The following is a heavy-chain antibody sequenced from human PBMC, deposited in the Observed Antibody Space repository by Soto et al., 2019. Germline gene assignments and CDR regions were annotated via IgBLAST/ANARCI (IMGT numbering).Heavy chain of an antibody. Sequence: SETLSLTCAVSGGSISSGGYSWSWIRQPPGKGLEWIGYIYHSGSTYYNPSLKSRVTISVDRSKNQFSLKLSSVTAADTAVYYSARHTAYSNYEGWFDPWGQRTPVTVSS. CDR2: IYHSGST. J-gene: IGHJ5*02. CDR3: ARHTAYSNYEGWFDP. CDR1: GGSISSGGYS. V-gene: IGHV4-30-2*01. D-gene: IGHD4-4*01.